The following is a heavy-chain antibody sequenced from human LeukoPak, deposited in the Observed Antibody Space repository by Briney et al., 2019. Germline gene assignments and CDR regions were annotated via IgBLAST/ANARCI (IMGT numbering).Heavy chain of an antibody. CDR3: AAVTTYYYYGMDV. CDR1: GFTFSTYA. J-gene: IGHJ6*02. Sequence: PGGSLRLSCAASGFTFSTYAMSWVRQAPGKGLEWVSTISASGGGTYYAGSMKGRFTISRDNSKNTLYLQMNSLRAEDTAVYYCAAVTTYYYYGMDVWGQGTTVTVSS. V-gene: IGHV3-23*01. CDR2: ISASGGGT. D-gene: IGHD4-17*01.